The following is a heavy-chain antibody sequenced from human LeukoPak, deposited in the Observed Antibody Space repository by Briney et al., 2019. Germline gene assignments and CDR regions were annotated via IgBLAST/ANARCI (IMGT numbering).Heavy chain of an antibody. Sequence: SETLSLTCTVSGGSISSSSYHWGWIRQPPGKGLEWIGRIYYSGSTYYNPPLKSRVTISVDTSKNQFSLKLSSVTAADTAVYYCAREPVYYDILTGYGSSWFDPWGQGTLVTVSS. J-gene: IGHJ5*02. CDR2: IYYSGST. CDR3: AREPVYYDILTGYGSSWFDP. V-gene: IGHV4-39*02. D-gene: IGHD3-9*01. CDR1: GGSISSSSYH.